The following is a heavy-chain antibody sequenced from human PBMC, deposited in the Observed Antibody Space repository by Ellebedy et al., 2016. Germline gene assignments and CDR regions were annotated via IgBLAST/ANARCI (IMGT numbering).Heavy chain of an antibody. CDR3: ARDGCGYGDYVGCRDY. D-gene: IGHD4-17*01. V-gene: IGHV4-34*01. CDR2: INHSGST. Sequence: SETLSLTCAVYGGSFSGYYWSWIRQPPGKGLEWIGEINHSGSTNYNPSLKSRVTISVDTSKNQFSLKLSSVTAADTAVYYCARDGCGYGDYVGCRDYWGQGTTVTVSS. J-gene: IGHJ4*03. CDR1: GGSFSGYY.